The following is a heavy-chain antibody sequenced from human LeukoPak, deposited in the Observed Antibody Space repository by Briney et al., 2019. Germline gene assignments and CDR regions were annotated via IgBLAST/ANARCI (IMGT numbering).Heavy chain of an antibody. D-gene: IGHD3-9*01. J-gene: IGHJ4*02. CDR1: GYTFSSYA. CDR2: INAGNGDT. CDR3: ATLRHYDILTGLTLDY. V-gene: IGHV1-3*01. Sequence: GASVKVSCKGSGYTFSSYAMHWVRQAPGQRLEWMGWINAGNGDTKYSQKFQGRVTITRDTSATTAYMELSSLGSEDTAVYYCATLRHYDILTGLTLDYWGQGTLVTVSS.